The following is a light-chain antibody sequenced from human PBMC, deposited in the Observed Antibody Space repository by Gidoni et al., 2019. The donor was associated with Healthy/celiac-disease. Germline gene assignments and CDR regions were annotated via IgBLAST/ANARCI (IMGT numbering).Light chain of an antibody. CDR3: QQRSNWPIT. CDR1: QSVSSC. Sequence: EIVLTQSPATLSLSPGERATPSCRASQSVSSCLAWYHQKPGQAPRLLIYDASNWATGIPARFSGSGSGTDFTLTISSLEPEDFAVYYCQQRSNWPITFGQGTRLEIK. CDR2: DAS. V-gene: IGKV3-11*01. J-gene: IGKJ5*01.